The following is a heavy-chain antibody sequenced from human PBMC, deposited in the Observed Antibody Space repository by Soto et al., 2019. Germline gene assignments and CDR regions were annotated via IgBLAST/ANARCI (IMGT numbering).Heavy chain of an antibody. J-gene: IGHJ4*02. D-gene: IGHD5-12*01. CDR2: INPSGGST. CDR1: GYTFTTYY. CDR3: AREGDGYNLGPSVDFDY. Sequence: QVQLVQSGAEVKKTGGSVKVSCKASGYTFTTYYMHWVRQAPGQGLEWMGVINPSGGSTSYAQKFQGRVTVTRDTFTSTLYMELSSLRSEDTAVYYCAREGDGYNLGPSVDFDYWGQGTLVTVSS. V-gene: IGHV1-46*01.